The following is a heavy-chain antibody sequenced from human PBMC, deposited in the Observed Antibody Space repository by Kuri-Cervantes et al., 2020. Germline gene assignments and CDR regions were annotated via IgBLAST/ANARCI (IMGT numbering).Heavy chain of an antibody. CDR3: ASAIARGYSYEDQYYYYGIDV. D-gene: IGHD5-18*01. CDR1: GYTFTGYC. Sequence: SVKVSCKASGYTFTGYCMHWVRQAPGQGLEWMGGIIPIFGTANYAQKFQGRVTITADESTSTAYMELSSLRSEDTAVYYCASAIARGYSYEDQYYYYGIDVWGQGTTVTVSS. J-gene: IGHJ6*02. CDR2: IIPIFGTA. V-gene: IGHV1-69*13.